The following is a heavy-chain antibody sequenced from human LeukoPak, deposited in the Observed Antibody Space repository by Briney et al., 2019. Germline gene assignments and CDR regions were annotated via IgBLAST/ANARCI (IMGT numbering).Heavy chain of an antibody. J-gene: IGHJ4*02. D-gene: IGHD2-2*01. CDR2: IWFDGSNA. CDR1: GFTFSTYG. V-gene: IGHV3-33*01. Sequence: GGSLRLSCAASGFTFSTYGMHWVRQAPGKGLEWVAVIWFDGSNAHYADSVKGRFTISRDNSKNTLYLQMNSLRAEDTAVYYCARDLADQDQLLWYYFDYWGQGTLVTVSS. CDR3: ARDLADQDQLLWYYFDY.